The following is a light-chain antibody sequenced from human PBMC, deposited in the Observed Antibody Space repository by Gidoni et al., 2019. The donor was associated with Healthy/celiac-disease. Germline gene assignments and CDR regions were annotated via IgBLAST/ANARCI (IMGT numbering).Light chain of an antibody. CDR3: MQATQFPLRYT. J-gene: IGKJ2*01. CDR2: KLS. Sequence: DSVMTQTALSATVTLGQPASISCRSSQSRLHSDGNTYLSWLQQRPGQPPRLLIYKLSNRFSGVPDRFSGSGAGTDFTLQISRVEAEDVGVYYCMQATQFPLRYTFGQGTKLEIK. CDR1: QSRLHSDGNTY. V-gene: IGKV2-24*01.